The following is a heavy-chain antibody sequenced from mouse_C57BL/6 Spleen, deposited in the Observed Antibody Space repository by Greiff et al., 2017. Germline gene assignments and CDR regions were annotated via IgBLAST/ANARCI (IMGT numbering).Heavy chain of an antibody. CDR3: AISPPSFFDY. Sequence: QVQLQQPGAELAKPGASVKVSCKASGSTFTSYWMHWVIPRPGQGLEWIGRIHPSDSDTNYNQKFKGKATLTVDKSSSTAYMQLSSLTSEDSAVYYCAISPPSFFDYWGQGTTLTVSS. CDR1: GSTFTSYW. J-gene: IGHJ2*01. CDR2: IHPSDSDT. V-gene: IGHV1-74*01.